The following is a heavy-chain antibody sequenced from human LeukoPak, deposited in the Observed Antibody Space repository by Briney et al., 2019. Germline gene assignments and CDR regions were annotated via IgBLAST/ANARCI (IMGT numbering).Heavy chain of an antibody. Sequence: ASVKVSCKASGYTFTSYYMHWVRQAPGQGLEWMGIINPSGGSTSYAQKFQGRVTMTRDTSTSTVYMELSSLRSEDTAVYYCARDQPRMGYYDRLDAFDIWGQGTMVTVSS. D-gene: IGHD3-22*01. CDR2: INPSGGST. CDR3: ARDQPRMGYYDRLDAFDI. J-gene: IGHJ3*02. V-gene: IGHV1-46*01. CDR1: GYTFTSYY.